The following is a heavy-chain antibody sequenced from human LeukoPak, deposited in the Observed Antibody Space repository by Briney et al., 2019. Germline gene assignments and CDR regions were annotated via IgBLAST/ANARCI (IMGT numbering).Heavy chain of an antibody. D-gene: IGHD4-17*01. V-gene: IGHV3-21*04. CDR1: GFTFDTYN. J-gene: IGHJ4*02. CDR2: IRGYSSYI. Sequence: GGSLRLSCAASGFTFDTYNFNWVRQAPGKGLEWVASIRGYSSYIHYADSVKGRFTISRDDAKKSLDLQMNSLRAEDTAVYYCAKDLPPYGDYATLHYWGQGTLVTVSS. CDR3: AKDLPPYGDYATLHY.